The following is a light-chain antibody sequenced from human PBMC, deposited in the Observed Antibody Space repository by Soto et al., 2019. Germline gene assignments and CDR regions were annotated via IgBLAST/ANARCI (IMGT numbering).Light chain of an antibody. J-gene: IGKJ5*01. CDR3: QQSYSTPRIT. CDR2: AAS. Sequence: DIQMTQSPYSMYPSXGHRVTIPXXXSQSISSYLNWYQQKPGKAPKLLIYAASSLQSGVPSRFSGSGSGTEFSLTISSLQPEDFATYYCQQSYSTPRITFGQGTRLEI. V-gene: IGKV1-39*01. CDR1: QSISSY.